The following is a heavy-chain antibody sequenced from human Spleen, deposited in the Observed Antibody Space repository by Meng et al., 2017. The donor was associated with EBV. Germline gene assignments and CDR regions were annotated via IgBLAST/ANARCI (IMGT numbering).Heavy chain of an antibody. CDR3: ARDRTSNRFDY. CDR1: GFTLRSYG. J-gene: IGHJ4*02. Sequence: DVQLEGSGGGLVKPGESLRLSCVASGFTLRSYGMHWVRLAPGKGLEWVSSISSNSIDIYYEDSVKGRFTISRDNAKNSLFLQMNSLRAEDTAVYYCARDRTSNRFDYWGQGTLVTVSS. D-gene: IGHD2-8*01. V-gene: IGHV3-21*01. CDR2: ISSNSIDI.